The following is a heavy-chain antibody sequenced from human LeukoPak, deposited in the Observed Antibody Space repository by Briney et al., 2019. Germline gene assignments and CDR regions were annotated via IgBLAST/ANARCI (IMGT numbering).Heavy chain of an antibody. CDR1: GFTFSSYW. CDR3: ARGDYSSHTL. CDR2: IKTDGSDT. D-gene: IGHD4-11*01. V-gene: IGHV3-74*01. J-gene: IGHJ4*02. Sequence: QAGGSLRLSCAASGFTFSSYWMHWVRHSPGTGLVWVSRIKTDGSDTYYADSVRGRFTISRDNAKNTLYLQMDSLRAEDTAVYFCARGDYSSHTLWGQGTLVTVSS.